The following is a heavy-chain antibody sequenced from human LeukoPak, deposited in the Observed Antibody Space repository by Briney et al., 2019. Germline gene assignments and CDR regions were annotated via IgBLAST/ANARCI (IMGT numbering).Heavy chain of an antibody. D-gene: IGHD6-19*01. CDR3: ASTRRAAVAGRFDS. Sequence: PSETLSLTCTVSGGSMSSNYWSWLRQPPGKGLEWIGYIYHSGNTNYSPSLESRVTMSVDESKNQFSLRVHFVSAADTAVYYCASTRRAAVAGRFDSWGQGTLVTVSS. CDR2: IYHSGNT. CDR1: GGSMSSNY. J-gene: IGHJ4*02. V-gene: IGHV4-4*09.